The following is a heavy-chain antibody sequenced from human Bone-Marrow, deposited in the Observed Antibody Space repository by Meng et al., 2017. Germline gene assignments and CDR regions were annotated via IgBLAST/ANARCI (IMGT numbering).Heavy chain of an antibody. D-gene: IGHD5-18*01. CDR3: ARGLSAMVTAYYYGMDV. J-gene: IGHJ6*02. V-gene: IGHV4-34*01. CDR1: GGTFVGYY. CDR2: IKHSGST. Sequence: SETLSLTCAAQGGTFVGYYWSWIRQRPGKGWEGIGEIKHSGSTNYNPSLESRDTISVDTSKSQFSLKVCAMTDADTAVYYCARGLSAMVTAYYYGMDVWGQGTAVTRLL.